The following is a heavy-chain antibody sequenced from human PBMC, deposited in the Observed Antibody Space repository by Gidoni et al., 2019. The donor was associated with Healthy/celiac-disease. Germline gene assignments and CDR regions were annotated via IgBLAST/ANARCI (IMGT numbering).Heavy chain of an antibody. CDR2: IRGSGGST. V-gene: IGHV3-23*01. CDR3: AKRDSHNWFDP. J-gene: IGHJ5*02. CDR1: GFTFSSYA. Sequence: VQLLESGGVLVQPGGSLRLSCSASGFTFSSYAMSWVREAPGKGLEWVSAIRGSGGSTYYADSVKGRLTISRDNSKNTLYLQMNSLRAEDTAVYYCAKRDSHNWFDPWGQGTLVTVSS.